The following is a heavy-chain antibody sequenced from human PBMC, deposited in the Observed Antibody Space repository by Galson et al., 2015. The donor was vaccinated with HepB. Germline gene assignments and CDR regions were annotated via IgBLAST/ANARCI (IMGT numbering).Heavy chain of an antibody. V-gene: IGHV3-30*14. CDR3: TTLATDRYTGYDEYYDY. CDR1: GFTFSDYA. J-gene: IGHJ4*02. CDR2: ISYDGSDQ. D-gene: IGHD5-12*01. Sequence: SLTLSCAASGFTFSDYAMHWVRQAPGKGLEWVALISYDGSDQYYADSVKGRFTISRDNSKNTLFLQVTSLRAEDTAVYYCTTLATDRYTGYDEYYDYWGRGTLVTVSS.